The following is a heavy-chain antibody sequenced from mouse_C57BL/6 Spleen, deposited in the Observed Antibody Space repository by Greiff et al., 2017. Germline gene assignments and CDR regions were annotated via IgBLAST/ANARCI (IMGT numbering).Heavy chain of an antibody. Sequence: VQLQQPGAELVRPGTSVKLSCKASGYTFTSYWMHWVKQRPGQGLEWIGVIDPSDSYTNYNQKFKGKATLTVDTSSSTAYMQLSSLTSEDSAVYYCATPERGNFDYWGQGTTLTVSS. CDR1: GYTFTSYW. CDR3: ATPERGNFDY. V-gene: IGHV1-59*01. CDR2: IDPSDSYT. J-gene: IGHJ2*01.